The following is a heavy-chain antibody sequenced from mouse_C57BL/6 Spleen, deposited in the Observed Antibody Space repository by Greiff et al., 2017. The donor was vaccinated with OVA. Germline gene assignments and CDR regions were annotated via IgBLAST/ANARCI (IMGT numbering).Heavy chain of an antibody. CDR1: GYAFSSSW. J-gene: IGHJ3*01. CDR3: ARFLDGYWFAY. D-gene: IGHD2-3*01. Sequence: QVQLKQSGPELVKPGASVKISCKASGYAFSSSWMNWVKQRPGKGLEWIGRIYPGDGDTNYNGKFKGKATLTADKSSSTAYMQLSSLTSEDSAVYFCARFLDGYWFAYWGQGTLVTVSA. CDR2: IYPGDGDT. V-gene: IGHV1-82*01.